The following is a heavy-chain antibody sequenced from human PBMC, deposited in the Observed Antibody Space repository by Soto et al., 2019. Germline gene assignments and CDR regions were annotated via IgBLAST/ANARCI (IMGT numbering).Heavy chain of an antibody. J-gene: IGHJ4*02. CDR1: GFSLSTSGMG. V-gene: IGHV2-5*01. Sequence: ESGPTLVNPTQTLPLTCTFSGFSLSTSGMGVGWIRQPPGKALEWLALIYWNDDKRYSPSLKSRLTITKDTSKNQVVLTMTNMDPVDTATYYCAHSPFYDSSGYPDYWGQGTLVTVSS. CDR3: AHSPFYDSSGYPDY. D-gene: IGHD3-22*01. CDR2: IYWNDDK.